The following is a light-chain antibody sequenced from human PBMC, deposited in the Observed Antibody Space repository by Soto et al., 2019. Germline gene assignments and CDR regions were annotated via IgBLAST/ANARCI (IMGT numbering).Light chain of an antibody. CDR2: DAS. V-gene: IGKV1-5*01. J-gene: IGKJ2*01. Sequence: DIPMTQSPSTLSASVGDRVTITCRASQSISSWLAWYQQKPGKAPKLLIYDASSLESGLPSRFSGSGSGTEFTLTISSLQPDDFAAYYCQQYNSYPPPFGQGTKLEIK. CDR3: QQYNSYPPP. CDR1: QSISSW.